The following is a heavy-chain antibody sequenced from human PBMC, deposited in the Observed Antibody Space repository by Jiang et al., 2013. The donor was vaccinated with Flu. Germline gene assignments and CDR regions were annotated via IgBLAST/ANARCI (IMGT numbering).Heavy chain of an antibody. V-gene: IGHV2-5*01. Sequence: KPTQTLTLTCTFSGFSLSTSGVGVGWIRQPPGKALEWLALIYWNDDKRYSPSLKSRLTVTKDTSKNQVVLTMTNMDPVDTATYYCARVRFLEWFNWFDPWGPGNPGHRLL. CDR1: GFSLSTSGVG. CDR3: ARVRFLEWFNWFDP. CDR2: IYWNDDK. J-gene: IGHJ5*02. D-gene: IGHD3-3*01.